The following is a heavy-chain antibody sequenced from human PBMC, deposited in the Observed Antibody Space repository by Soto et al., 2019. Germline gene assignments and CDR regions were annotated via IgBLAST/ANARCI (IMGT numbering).Heavy chain of an antibody. CDR2: ISESSRTI. V-gene: IGHV3-48*01. CDR1: GFIFRTYS. D-gene: IGHD2-15*01. J-gene: IGHJ4*02. Sequence: EVQLVESGGGFKQPGGSLRLSCAASGFIFRTYSMNWVRQVPGKGLEWISYISESSRTIFYADSVRGRFTVSRDNANSSLYLQMVSLRGDDTAIYYCATGLSWRRGHCDFWGQGTLVPVSS. CDR3: ATGLSWRRGHCDF.